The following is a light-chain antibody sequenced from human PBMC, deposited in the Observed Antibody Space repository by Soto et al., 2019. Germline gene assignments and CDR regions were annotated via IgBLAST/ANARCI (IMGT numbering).Light chain of an antibody. CDR3: QQYYSTPRT. CDR1: QSVLYNSDNKNY. CDR2: WAS. V-gene: IGKV4-1*01. J-gene: IGKJ5*01. Sequence: IVMTQSPDSLAVSLGERATINCKSSQSVLYNSDNKNYLAWYQKKPGQPPKLLIYWASTRESGVPDRFSGSGSGTDFSLTISSLQAGDVAVYYCQQYYSTPRTFGQGTRLEIK.